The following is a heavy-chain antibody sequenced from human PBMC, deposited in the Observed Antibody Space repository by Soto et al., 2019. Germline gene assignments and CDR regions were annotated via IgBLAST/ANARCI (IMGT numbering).Heavy chain of an antibody. D-gene: IGHD6-19*01. V-gene: IGHV1-46*03. J-gene: IGHJ6*02. CDR3: AGPEGNRDSSGWYEYYYYYGMDV. CDR1: GYTFTSYY. Sequence: ASVKVSCKASGYTFTSYYMHWVRQAPGQGLEWMGIINPSGGSTSYAQKFQGRVTMTRDTSTSTVYMELSSLRSEDTAVYYCAGPEGNRDSSGWYEYYYYYGMDVWGQGTTVTVSS. CDR2: INPSGGST.